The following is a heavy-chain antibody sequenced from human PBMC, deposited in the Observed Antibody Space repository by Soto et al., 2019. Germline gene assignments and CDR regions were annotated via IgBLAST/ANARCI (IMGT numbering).Heavy chain of an antibody. CDR2: IYYSGST. Sequence: SETLSLTCTVSGGSISSYYWSWIRQPPGKGLERIGYIYYSGSTNYNPYHKSRVTISVDTSKNQFSLKLSSETAADTAVYYCATNIVATSHYYYYMDVWGKGTTVTVSS. D-gene: IGHD5-12*01. CDR1: GGSISSYY. CDR3: ATNIVATSHYYYYMDV. V-gene: IGHV4-59*08. J-gene: IGHJ6*03.